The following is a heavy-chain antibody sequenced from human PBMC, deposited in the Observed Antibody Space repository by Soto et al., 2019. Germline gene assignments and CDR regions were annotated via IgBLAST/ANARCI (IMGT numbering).Heavy chain of an antibody. CDR2: ITAYNGNT. Sequence: ASVNVSCKASGYTFTSYGISWVRQAPGQGLEWMGWITAYNGNTNYAQKLQGRVTMTTDTSTSTAYMELRSLRYDDTAVYYCARDLISRGWYFGYWGQGTLVSVSS. D-gene: IGHD6-19*01. CDR3: ARDLISRGWYFGY. CDR1: GYTFTSYG. V-gene: IGHV1-18*04. J-gene: IGHJ4*02.